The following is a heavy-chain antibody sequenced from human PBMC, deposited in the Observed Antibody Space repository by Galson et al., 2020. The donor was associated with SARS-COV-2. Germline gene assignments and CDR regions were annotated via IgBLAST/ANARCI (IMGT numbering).Heavy chain of an antibody. D-gene: IGHD3-16*01. V-gene: IGHV3-30*04. CDR3: ARGQRLDGEYLDD. CDR1: GLTTSRYA. Sequence: SCAAAGLTTSRYAKKRGRQEPAKGLQGGAAITHAASNKYYAASVKGRFTISRDNSKNTLYLQMNSLRAEDTAVYYGARGQRLDGEYLDDWGQGTLVTVSS. CDR2: ITHAASNK. J-gene: IGHJ4*02.